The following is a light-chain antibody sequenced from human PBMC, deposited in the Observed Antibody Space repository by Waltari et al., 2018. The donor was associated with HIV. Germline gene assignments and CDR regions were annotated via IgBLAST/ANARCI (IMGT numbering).Light chain of an antibody. CDR3: AAWDDSLRGLV. J-gene: IGLJ3*02. CDR2: RNN. Sequence: SVLTQPPPASGLPGTRVTIACSGYSTNIGSNSVFWYQQLPGTAPKLVIYRNNQRPSVVPDRFAGSKSGTSASRAISGLRSEDEADYYCAAWDDSLRGLVFGGGTKLTVL. V-gene: IGLV1-47*01. CDR1: STNIGSNS.